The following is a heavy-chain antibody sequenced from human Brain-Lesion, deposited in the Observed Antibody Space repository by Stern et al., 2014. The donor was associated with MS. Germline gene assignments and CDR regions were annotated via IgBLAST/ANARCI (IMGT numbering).Heavy chain of an antibody. D-gene: IGHD2-2*01. CDR1: GGSISSGGYY. J-gene: IGHJ6*02. Sequence: QVQLVESGPGLVKPSQTLSLSCTVSGGSISSGGYYWSWIRQPAGKGLEWIGRIFNSGSTSYNPSLQSRVTISIATSKTQFSLRLNPMTAADTAVYYCARGRVVPGFQYYATDVWGQGTTVIVSS. V-gene: IGHV4-61*02. CDR3: ARGRVVPGFQYYATDV. CDR2: IFNSGST.